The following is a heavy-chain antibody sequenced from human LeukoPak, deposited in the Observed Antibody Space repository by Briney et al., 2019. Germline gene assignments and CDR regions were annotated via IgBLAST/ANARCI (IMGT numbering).Heavy chain of an antibody. V-gene: IGHV1-18*01. J-gene: IGHJ4*02. CDR3: VRSGPQYNWNDDY. CDR1: GYTFSIYG. CDR2: IGANNGNT. D-gene: IGHD1-1*01. Sequence: ASVKVSFKASGYTFSIYGISWVRQAPGQGLEWMGWIGANNGNTNYAQKFQGRVTMTTDPSTSKAYMEVTSLRSDDTAVYYCVRSGPQYNWNDDYWGQGTLVTVSS.